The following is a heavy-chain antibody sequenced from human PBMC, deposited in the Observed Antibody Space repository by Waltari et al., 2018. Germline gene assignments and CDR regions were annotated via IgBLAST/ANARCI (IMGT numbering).Heavy chain of an antibody. V-gene: IGHV1-69-2*01. J-gene: IGHJ4*02. CDR2: LDPENGAT. CDR1: GYLLTDYY. D-gene: IGHD3-3*01. Sequence: EAQLIQSGAQVQSPGATVKVSCKAFGYLLTDYYMHWMQQVPGKGPEWMPRLDPENGATEFADRFQGRLTVTADTSTDTAYMELSGLTSEDTATYYCANSMSGPRVQWGQGTQVTVSP. CDR3: ANSMSGPRVQ.